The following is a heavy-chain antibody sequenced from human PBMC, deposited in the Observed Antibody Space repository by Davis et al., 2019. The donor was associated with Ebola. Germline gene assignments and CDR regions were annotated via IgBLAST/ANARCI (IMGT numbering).Heavy chain of an antibody. Sequence: ASVKVSCKASGYPFTHFAINWLRQAPGQTFEWLGWITTNPASPTYARGFSERFVFSLDTSVDTAFLQINNLRAEDTAIYYCARGMGELALNWGQGTLVTVSS. CDR3: ARGMGELALN. CDR1: GYPFTHFA. CDR2: ITTNPASP. D-gene: IGHD3-16*01. V-gene: IGHV7-4-1*02. J-gene: IGHJ4*02.